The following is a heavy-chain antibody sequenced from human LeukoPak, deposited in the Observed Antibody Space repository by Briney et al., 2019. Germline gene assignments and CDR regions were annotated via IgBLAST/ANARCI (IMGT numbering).Heavy chain of an antibody. V-gene: IGHV3-30*15. J-gene: IGHJ5*02. CDR3: ARDFLKTTVTTYWFDP. D-gene: IGHD4-17*01. Sequence: PGGSLRLSCAASGFTFSSYAMHWVRQAPGKGLEWVAVISYDGSNKYYADSVKGRFTISRDNSKNTLYLQMSSLSAEDTAVYYCARDFLKTTVTTYWFDPWGQGTLVTVSS. CDR1: GFTFSSYA. CDR2: ISYDGSNK.